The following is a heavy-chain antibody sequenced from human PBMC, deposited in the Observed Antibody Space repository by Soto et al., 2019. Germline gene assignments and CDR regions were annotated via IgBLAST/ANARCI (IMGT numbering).Heavy chain of an antibody. V-gene: IGHV4-30-4*01. CDR3: ARWDGSAPYFDY. D-gene: IGHD1-26*01. J-gene: IGHJ4*02. Sequence: PSETLSLTCTVSGGSISSGDYYWSWIRQPPGKGLEWIGYIYYSGSTYYNPSLKSRVTISVDTSKNQFSLKLSSVTAADTAVYNCARWDGSAPYFDYWGQGTLVTVSS. CDR1: GGSISSGDYY. CDR2: IYYSGST.